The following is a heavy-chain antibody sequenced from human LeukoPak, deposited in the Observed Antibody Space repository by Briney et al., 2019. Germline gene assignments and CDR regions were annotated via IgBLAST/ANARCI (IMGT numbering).Heavy chain of an antibody. D-gene: IGHD6-25*01. Sequence: PGGSLRLSCAASGFTFSSYAMHWVRQAPGQGLEWVAVISNDGGAKHYTDSVKGRFTISRDNANNSLYLQMNSLTAEDMAVYYCARGSGLDIWGQGTMVTVSS. V-gene: IGHV3-30-3*01. CDR1: GFTFSSYA. CDR3: ARGSGLDI. CDR2: ISNDGGAK. J-gene: IGHJ3*02.